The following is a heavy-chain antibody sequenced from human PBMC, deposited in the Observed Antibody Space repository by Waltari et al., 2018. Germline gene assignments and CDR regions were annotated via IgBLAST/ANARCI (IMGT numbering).Heavy chain of an antibody. CDR3: AKSDFDLSTGDAHYGLDV. D-gene: IGHD3-3*01. CDR1: GFSFSSYA. CDR2: ISGRGCFI. Sequence: EVQLVESGGGLVQPGGSLRRSCVASGFSFSSYAMTWVRQTPRKGPEWVSVISGRGCFINYADAFEGRFTVSRDNSKNTLYLEMNSLRVEDTAVYYCAKSDFDLSTGDAHYGLDVWGTGATVIVSS. V-gene: IGHV3-23*04. J-gene: IGHJ6*04.